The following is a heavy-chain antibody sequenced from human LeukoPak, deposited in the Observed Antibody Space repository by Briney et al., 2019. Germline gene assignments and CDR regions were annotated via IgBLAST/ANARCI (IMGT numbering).Heavy chain of an antibody. J-gene: IGHJ6*02. D-gene: IGHD5-24*01. CDR3: AKDFRHGYNSYFYYGMDV. CDR2: VSDSGDGGRT. Sequence: PGGSLRLSCAASGFTFSSYGMSWVRQAPGKGLEWVSAVSDSGDGGRTYYADSVRGRFTISRDNSKNTLYLQMNSLRADDTAVYYCAKDFRHGYNSYFYYGMDVWGQGTTVTVSS. CDR1: GFTFSSYG. V-gene: IGHV3-23*01.